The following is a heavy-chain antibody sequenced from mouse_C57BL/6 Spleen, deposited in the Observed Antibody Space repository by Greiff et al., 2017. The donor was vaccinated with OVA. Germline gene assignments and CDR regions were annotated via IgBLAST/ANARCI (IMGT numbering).Heavy chain of an antibody. CDR2: IGPGSGSP. V-gene: IGHV1-77*01. CDR3: ARCHYYGSSFGAMDY. J-gene: IGHJ4*01. CDR1: GYTFTDYY. Sequence: QVQLQQSGAELVKPGASVKISCKASGYTFTDYYINWVKQRPGQGLEWIGKIGPGSGSPYYNEKFKGKATLTADKSSSPAYMQLSSLTSDDSSVYYCARCHYYGSSFGAMDYWGQGTSVTVSS. D-gene: IGHD1-1*01.